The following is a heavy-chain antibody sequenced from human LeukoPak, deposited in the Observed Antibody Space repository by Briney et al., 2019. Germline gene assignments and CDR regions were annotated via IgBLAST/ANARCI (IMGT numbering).Heavy chain of an antibody. CDR1: GFTFSDYY. Sequence: KPGGFPRLSCAASGFTFSDYYMSWIRQAPGKGLEWVSYISSSGSTIYYADSVKGRFTISRDNAKNSLYLQMNSLRAEDTAVYYCARAPPPGSYYFPAYANAFDIWGQGTMVTVSS. D-gene: IGHD1-26*01. CDR2: ISSSGSTI. J-gene: IGHJ3*02. V-gene: IGHV3-11*01. CDR3: ARAPPPGSYYFPAYANAFDI.